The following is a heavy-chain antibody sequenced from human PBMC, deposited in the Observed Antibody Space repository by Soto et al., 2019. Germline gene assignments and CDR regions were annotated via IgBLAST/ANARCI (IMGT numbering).Heavy chain of an antibody. V-gene: IGHV3-33*01. D-gene: IGHD4-17*01. CDR2: IWYDGSNK. CDR3: GKGTTVTVESAKIDY. CDR1: GFTFSSYG. J-gene: IGHJ4*02. Sequence: QVQLVESGGGVVQPGRSLRLSCAASGFTFSSYGMHWVRQAPGKGLEWVAVIWYDGSNKYYADSVKGRFTISRDNSKNTLYLQMNSLRAEDTAVYYCGKGTTVTVESAKIDYWGQGTLVTVSS.